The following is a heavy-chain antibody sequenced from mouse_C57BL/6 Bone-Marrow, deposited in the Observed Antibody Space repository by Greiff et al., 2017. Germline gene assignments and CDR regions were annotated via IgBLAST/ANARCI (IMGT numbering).Heavy chain of an antibody. D-gene: IGHD5-1*01. CDR1: GYAFSDYW. Sequence: VQRVESGAELVKPGASVKISCKASGYAFSDYWMNWVKQRPGKGLEWIGQIYPGDGDTNYNGKFKGKATLTADKSTSTAHMQLNSLTSEDSAVYFCARGVLWGQGTLVPVSA. V-gene: IGHV1-80*01. CDR2: IYPGDGDT. J-gene: IGHJ3*01. CDR3: ARGVL.